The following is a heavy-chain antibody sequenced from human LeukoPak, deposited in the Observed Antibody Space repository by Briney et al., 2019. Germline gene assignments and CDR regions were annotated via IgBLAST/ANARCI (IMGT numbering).Heavy chain of an antibody. CDR3: ARHFKSVGRYRQPFDL. Sequence: SETLSLTCTVSGGSISSYYWSWIRQPAGKGLEWIGRIYTSGSTNYNPSLKSRVTMSVDTSNNRISLTLDSVTAADTAVYYCARHFKSVGRYRQPFDLWGRGTLVTVSS. V-gene: IGHV4-4*07. CDR1: GGSISSYY. J-gene: IGHJ4*02. D-gene: IGHD3-3*02. CDR2: IYTSGST.